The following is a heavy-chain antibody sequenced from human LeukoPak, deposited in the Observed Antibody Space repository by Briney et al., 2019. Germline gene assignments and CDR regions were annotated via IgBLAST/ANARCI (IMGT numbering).Heavy chain of an antibody. V-gene: IGHV3-30*02. CDR3: ARGGSSGVNY. D-gene: IGHD3-22*01. CDR1: GFTFSSFG. J-gene: IGHJ4*02. Sequence: QTGGSLRLSCVASGFTFSSFGMHWVRQAPGKGLNWVAFVKYDGISEFYTDSVKGRFRISRDDSQSTVYLQMNSLKPEDTAVYYCARGGSSGVNYWGQGTLVTVSS. CDR2: VKYDGISE.